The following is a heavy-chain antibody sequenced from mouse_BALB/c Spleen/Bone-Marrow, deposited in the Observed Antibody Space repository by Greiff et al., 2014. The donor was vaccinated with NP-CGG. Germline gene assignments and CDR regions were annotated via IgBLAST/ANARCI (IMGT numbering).Heavy chain of an antibody. CDR3: ARDMGGLLFDY. CDR1: GFTLTDYY. J-gene: IGHJ2*01. V-gene: IGHV7-3*02. CDR2: IRNKANGYTT. Sequence: EVQLVESGGGLVQPGGSLRLSCATSGFTLTDYYMNWVRQPPGKALEWLGFIRNKANGYTTEYSASVKGRFTISRDISQSILYLQMNTLRAEDSATYYGARDMGGLLFDYWGQGTTLTVSS. D-gene: IGHD2-3*01.